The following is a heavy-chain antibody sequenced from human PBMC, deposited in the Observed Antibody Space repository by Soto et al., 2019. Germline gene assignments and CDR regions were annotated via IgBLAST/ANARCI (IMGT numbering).Heavy chain of an antibody. D-gene: IGHD3-3*01. CDR1: GYTFTSYD. J-gene: IGHJ6*03. CDR3: ARVPPYYDFWSGYLGSPAPSYYSMDV. Sequence: ASVKVSCKASGYTFTSYDINWVRQATGQGLEWMGWMNPNSGNTGYAQKFQGRVTMTRNTSISTAYMELSSLRSEDTAVYYCARVPPYYDFWSGYLGSPAPSYYSMDVWGKGTTVTVSS. CDR2: MNPNSGNT. V-gene: IGHV1-8*01.